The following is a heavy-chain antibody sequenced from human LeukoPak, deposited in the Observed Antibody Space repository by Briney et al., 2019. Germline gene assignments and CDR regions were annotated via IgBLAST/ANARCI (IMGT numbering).Heavy chain of an antibody. D-gene: IGHD3-16*01. Sequence: PSETLSPTCTVSGGSISSYYWSWIRQPPGKGLEWIGYIYYSGSTNYNPSLKSRVTISVDTSKNQFSLKLSSVTAADTAVYYCASLMRDAFDIWGQGTMVTVSS. CDR3: ASLMRDAFDI. CDR2: IYYSGST. V-gene: IGHV4-59*01. J-gene: IGHJ3*02. CDR1: GGSISSYY.